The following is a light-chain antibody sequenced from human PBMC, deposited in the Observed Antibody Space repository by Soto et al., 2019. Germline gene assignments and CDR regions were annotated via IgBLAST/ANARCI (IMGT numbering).Light chain of an antibody. CDR3: LQDYDYPRT. CDR1: QGIRND. J-gene: IGKJ1*01. Sequence: IQITQSPSSLSASVGDRVTITCQASQGIRNDLGWYQQKAGKAPNLLISAASRLQSGVPSRFSGRGSGTDFTLTISSLQPEDFATYYCLQDYDYPRTFGQGTKVDIK. V-gene: IGKV1-6*01. CDR2: AAS.